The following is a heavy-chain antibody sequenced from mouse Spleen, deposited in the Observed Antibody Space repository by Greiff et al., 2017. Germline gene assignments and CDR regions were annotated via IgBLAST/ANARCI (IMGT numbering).Heavy chain of an antibody. CDR3: ASSSSLTASAY. J-gene: IGHJ3*01. V-gene: IGHV2-6*01. D-gene: IGHD4-1*01. CDR2: IWGGGST. CDR1: GFSLTSYG. Sequence: VQLQQSGPGLVAPSQSLSITCTVSGFSLTSYGVDWVRQSPGKGLEWLGVIWGGGSTNYNSALKSRLSISKDNSKSQVFLKMNSLRTDDTAMYYCASSSSLTASAYWGQGTLVTVSA.